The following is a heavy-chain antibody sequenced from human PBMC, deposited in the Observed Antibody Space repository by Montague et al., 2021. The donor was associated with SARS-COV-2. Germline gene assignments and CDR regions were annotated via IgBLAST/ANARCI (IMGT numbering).Heavy chain of an antibody. J-gene: IGHJ6*02. Sequence: SETLSLTCTVSGGSISSYYWSRIRQPPGKGLEWIGYIYYSGSTNYNPSLKSRVTISVDTSKNQFSLKLSSVTAADTAVYYCARGSDYYDSSAGYYYGMDVWGQGTTVTVSS. D-gene: IGHD3-22*01. CDR2: IYYSGST. V-gene: IGHV4-59*01. CDR3: ARGSDYYDSSAGYYYGMDV. CDR1: GGSISSYY.